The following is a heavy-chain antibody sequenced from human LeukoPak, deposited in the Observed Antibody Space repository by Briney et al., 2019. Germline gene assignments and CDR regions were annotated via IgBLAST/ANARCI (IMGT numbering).Heavy chain of an antibody. CDR2: ISYDGTEK. CDR1: GLSFSSYA. V-gene: IGHV3-30-3*01. J-gene: IGHJ4*02. D-gene: IGHD4-17*01. CDR3: ARDGHGVPLDY. Sequence: GSSQRLSCAASGLSFSSYAMHWVRQAPGKGLEWVAVISYDGTEKYYGDSVKGRFTISRDNSKNTLYLQMNSLRAEDTALYYCARDGHGVPLDYWGQGTLVTVSP.